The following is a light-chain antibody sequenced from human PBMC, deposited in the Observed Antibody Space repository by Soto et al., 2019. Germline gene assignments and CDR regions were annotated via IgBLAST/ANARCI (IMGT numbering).Light chain of an antibody. V-gene: IGKV3-20*01. CDR2: GAF. Sequence: EIVLTQSPGTLSLSPGERATLSCRVSQSVSSTYLAWYQQKPGQAPRLLIYGAFSRATGIPDRFSGSGSGTDFTLAISRLEPEDFAVYYCLQYDTSPRTFGQGTKVEIK. CDR3: LQYDTSPRT. CDR1: QSVSSTY. J-gene: IGKJ1*01.